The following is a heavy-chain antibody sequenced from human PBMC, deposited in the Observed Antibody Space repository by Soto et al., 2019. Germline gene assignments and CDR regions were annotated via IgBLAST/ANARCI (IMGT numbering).Heavy chain of an antibody. Sequence: PSETLSLTCTVSGGSISSYYWSWIRQPPGKGLEWIGYIYYSGSTNYNPSLKSRVTISVDTSKNQFSLKLSSVTAADTAVYYCARTKRNYGEDAIDYWGQGTLVTVSS. D-gene: IGHD4-17*01. J-gene: IGHJ4*02. CDR1: GGSISSYY. CDR2: IYYSGST. V-gene: IGHV4-59*08. CDR3: ARTKRNYGEDAIDY.